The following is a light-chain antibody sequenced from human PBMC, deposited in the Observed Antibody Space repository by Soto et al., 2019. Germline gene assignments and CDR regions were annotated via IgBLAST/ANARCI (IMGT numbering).Light chain of an antibody. CDR1: QSVSGN. CDR3: QQYHNWPPFT. Sequence: EIVMTQSPATLSVSPGERATISCRASQSVSGNLAWYQQKPGQAPRLLIYGASTRATGVPARFSGSGSGTEFTLTISSLQSEDFALYHCQQYHNWPPFTFGGGTKVDIK. CDR2: GAS. V-gene: IGKV3-15*01. J-gene: IGKJ4*01.